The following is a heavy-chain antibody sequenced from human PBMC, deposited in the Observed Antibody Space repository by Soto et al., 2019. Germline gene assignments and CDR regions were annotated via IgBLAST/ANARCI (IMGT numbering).Heavy chain of an antibody. J-gene: IGHJ6*02. Sequence: GGSLRLSCAASGFTFSSYGMHWVRQAPGKGLEWVAVISYDGSNKYYADSVKGRFAISRDNSKNTLYLQMNSLRAEDTAVYYCAKEVAVAGIYYYGMDVWGQGTTVTVSS. CDR2: ISYDGSNK. D-gene: IGHD6-19*01. CDR1: GFTFSSYG. CDR3: AKEVAVAGIYYYGMDV. V-gene: IGHV3-30*18.